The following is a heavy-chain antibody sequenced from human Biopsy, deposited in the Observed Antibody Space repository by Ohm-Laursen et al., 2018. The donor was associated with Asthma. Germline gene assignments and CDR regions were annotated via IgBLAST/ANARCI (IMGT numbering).Heavy chain of an antibody. D-gene: IGHD2-2*01. CDR3: ARKAGSCISRTCYSLDF. CDR2: INSVFGTT. Sequence: SVKVSCKPLGGTFNTYVISWVRRAPGQGLEWMGGINSVFGTTTYPQKFQDRVTITADDSTSTVYIELSSLRSEDTAVYYCARKAGSCISRTCYSLDFWGQGTLVTVSS. V-gene: IGHV1-69*13. CDR1: GGTFNTYV. J-gene: IGHJ4*02.